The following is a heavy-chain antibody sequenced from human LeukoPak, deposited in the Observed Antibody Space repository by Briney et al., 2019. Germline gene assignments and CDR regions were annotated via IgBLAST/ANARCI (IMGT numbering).Heavy chain of an antibody. CDR3: ARSMVRGVEPHDWFDP. Sequence: SETLSLTCTVSGGSISSYYWSWIRQPAGKGLEWIGRIYTSGSTNYNPSLKSRVTMSVDTSKNQFSLKLSSVTAADTAVYYCARSMVRGVEPHDWFDPWGQGTLVTVSS. D-gene: IGHD3-10*01. CDR1: GGSISSYY. V-gene: IGHV4-4*07. J-gene: IGHJ5*02. CDR2: IYTSGST.